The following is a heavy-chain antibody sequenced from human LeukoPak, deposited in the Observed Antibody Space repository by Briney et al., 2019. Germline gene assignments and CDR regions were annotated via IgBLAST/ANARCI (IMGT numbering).Heavy chain of an antibody. D-gene: IGHD3-10*01. CDR2: IYQSGST. V-gene: IGHV4-38-2*02. J-gene: IGHJ3*02. CDR1: GYSISSGYY. Sequence: SETLSLTCSVSGYSISSGYYWGWIRQPPGKGLEWIGSIYQSGSTYYNPSLKSRVTISVDTSKNHFSLKLSSVTAADTAVYYCARNYYGSGSYPDAFDIWGQGTMVTVSS. CDR3: ARNYYGSGSYPDAFDI.